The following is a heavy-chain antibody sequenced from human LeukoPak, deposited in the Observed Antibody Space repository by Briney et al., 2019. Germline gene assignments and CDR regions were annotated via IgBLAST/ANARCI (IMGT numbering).Heavy chain of an antibody. CDR2: IYYSGST. V-gene: IGHV4-39*07. Sequence: SETLSLTCTVSGGSISSSSYYWGWIRQPPGKGLEWIGSIYYSGSTYYNPSLKSRVTISVDTSKNQFSLKLSSVTAADTAVYYCARGATYYYDSSGYSEYFVYWGQGTLVTVSS. J-gene: IGHJ4*02. CDR3: ARGATYYYDSSGYSEYFVY. CDR1: GGSISSSSYY. D-gene: IGHD3-22*01.